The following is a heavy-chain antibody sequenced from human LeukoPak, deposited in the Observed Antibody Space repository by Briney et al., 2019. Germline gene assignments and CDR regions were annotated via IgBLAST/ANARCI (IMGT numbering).Heavy chain of an antibody. V-gene: IGHV1-2*02. Sequence: ASVKVSCKASGYTFTGYYMHWVRQAPGQGLEWMGWINPNSGGTNYAQKFQGRVTMTRDTSISTAYMELSRLRSDDTAVYYCARDREKEMAVDYWGQGTLVTVSS. CDR2: INPNSGGT. D-gene: IGHD5-24*01. CDR1: GYTFTGYY. J-gene: IGHJ4*02. CDR3: ARDREKEMAVDY.